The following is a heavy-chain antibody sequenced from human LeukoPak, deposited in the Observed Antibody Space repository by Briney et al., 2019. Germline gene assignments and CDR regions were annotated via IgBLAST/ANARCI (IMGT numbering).Heavy chain of an antibody. D-gene: IGHD2-21*02. CDR1: GGSISSSHYY. J-gene: IGHJ4*02. CDR2: VYYTGSA. Sequence: SETLSLTCTVSGGSISSSHYYWDWIRQPPGKGLEWIGSVYYTGSAYYNPSLKSRVTISVDTSKNQFSLKLSSVTAADTAVYYCARHPKFSVVVTDIFDYWGQGTLVTVSS. V-gene: IGHV4-39*01. CDR3: ARHPKFSVVVTDIFDY.